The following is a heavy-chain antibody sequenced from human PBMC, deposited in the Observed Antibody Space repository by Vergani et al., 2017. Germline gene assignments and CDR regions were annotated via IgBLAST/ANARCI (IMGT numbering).Heavy chain of an antibody. CDR1: GVSIGSNSYY. D-gene: IGHD6-19*01. CDR2: IYYTGTT. J-gene: IGHJ1*01. Sequence: QLQLQESGPGLVKPSETLSLTCTVSGVSIGSNSYYWGWIRQPPGKGLEWIGTIYYTGTTYYNEAHKSRLTISVDTSKKQYSLNLTSVTAADTAVYYCTRHGRSGWAGYFQHWGQGTLFTASS. V-gene: IGHV4-39*01. CDR3: TRHGRSGWAGYFQH.